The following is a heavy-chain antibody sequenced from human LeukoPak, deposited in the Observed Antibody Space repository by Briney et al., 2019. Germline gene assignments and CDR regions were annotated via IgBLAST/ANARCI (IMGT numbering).Heavy chain of an antibody. D-gene: IGHD3-16*02. J-gene: IGHJ6*02. CDR3: ARDRNDYVWGSYRYYYYYYGMDV. V-gene: IGHV3-33*08. CDR1: GFTFSSYG. Sequence: PGRSLRLSCAASGFTFSSYGMHWVRQAPGKGLEWVAVIWYDGSNKYYADSVKGRFTISRDNSKNTLYLQMNSLRAEDTAVYYCARDRNDYVWGSYRYYYYYYGMDVWGQGTTVTVSS. CDR2: IWYDGSNK.